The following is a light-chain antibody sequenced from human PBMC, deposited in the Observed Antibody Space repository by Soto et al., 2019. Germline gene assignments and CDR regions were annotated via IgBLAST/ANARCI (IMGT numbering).Light chain of an antibody. J-gene: IGLJ2*01. CDR1: SSNIGAGYD. Sequence: QSVLTQPPSMSGAPGQRVTISCTGSSSNIGAGYDVHWYRQLPGTAPKLLIYGNSNRPSGVPYRISGSKSGTSASLAISGLQAEDEASYYCNSYAGGLVLFGGGTQLTVL. V-gene: IGLV1-40*01. CDR3: NSYAGGLVL. CDR2: GNS.